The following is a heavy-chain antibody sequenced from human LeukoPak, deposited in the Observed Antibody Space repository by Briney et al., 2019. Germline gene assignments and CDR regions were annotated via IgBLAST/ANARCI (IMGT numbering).Heavy chain of an antibody. V-gene: IGHV3-7*01. CDR3: VGGYSYGTVLDY. J-gene: IGHJ4*02. Sequence: GRSLRLSCAASGFTFSSYWMSWVRQAPGKGLEWAANIKQDGSEKYFVDSVKGRFTISRDNAKNSLYLQMNSLRAEDTAVYYCVGGYSYGTVLDYWGQGTLVTVSS. D-gene: IGHD5-18*01. CDR1: GFTFSSYW. CDR2: IKQDGSEK.